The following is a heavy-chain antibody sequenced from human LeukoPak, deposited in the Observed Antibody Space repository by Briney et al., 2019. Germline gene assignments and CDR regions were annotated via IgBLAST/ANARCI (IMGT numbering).Heavy chain of an antibody. CDR1: GFTLSSYW. Sequence: PGGSLRLSCAASGFTLSSYWMSWVRQAPGKGLEWVANIKQDGSEKYYVDSVKGRFTISRDNAKNSLYLQMNSLRAEDTAVYYCARSLGLRAYWGQGTLVTVSS. J-gene: IGHJ4*02. CDR3: ARSLGLRAY. V-gene: IGHV3-7*01. D-gene: IGHD5-12*01. CDR2: IKQDGSEK.